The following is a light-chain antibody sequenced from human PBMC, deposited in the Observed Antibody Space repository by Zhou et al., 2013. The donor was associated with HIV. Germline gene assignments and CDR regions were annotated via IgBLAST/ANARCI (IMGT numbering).Light chain of an antibody. CDR3: QQYNEGRT. J-gene: IGKJ1*01. CDR2: GAS. Sequence: ETVLTQSPATLSVSPGERATLSCRASQSVKSNLAWYQQKVGQAPRLLIYGASTRATGIPARFSGSGSATDFTLTISSLQSEDFAVYYCQQYNEGRTFG. CDR1: QSVKSN. V-gene: IGKV3-15*01.